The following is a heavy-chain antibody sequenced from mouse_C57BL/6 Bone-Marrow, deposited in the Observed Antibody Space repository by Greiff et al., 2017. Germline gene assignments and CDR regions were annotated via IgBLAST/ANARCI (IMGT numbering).Heavy chain of an antibody. CDR3: ARGEVLWYTLY. V-gene: IGHV1-55*01. J-gene: IGHJ2*01. D-gene: IGHD2-1*01. CDR2: IYPGSGSH. CDR1: GYTFTSYW. Sequence: QVQLQQPGAELVQPGASVKMSCKASGYTFTSYWITWVKQSPGQGLEWIGDIYPGSGSHNYNEKSPSKATLTVDTSSSTAYRQLSSLTSEDSAVYYCARGEVLWYTLYWGQGTTLTVAS.